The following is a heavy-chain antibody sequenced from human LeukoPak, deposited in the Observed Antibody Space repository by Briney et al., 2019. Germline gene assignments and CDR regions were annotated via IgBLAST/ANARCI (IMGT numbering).Heavy chain of an antibody. J-gene: IGHJ3*02. V-gene: IGHV1-46*01. D-gene: IGHD3-3*01. CDR1: GYTFTSYY. CDR3: ARVLSGSDAFDI. CDR2: INPSGGST. Sequence: ASVKVSCKASGYTFTSYYMHWVRQAPGQGLEWMGIINPSGGSTNYAQKSQGRVTMTRHTSTSTVYMELSSLRSEDTAVYYCARVLSGSDAFDIWGQGTMVTVSS.